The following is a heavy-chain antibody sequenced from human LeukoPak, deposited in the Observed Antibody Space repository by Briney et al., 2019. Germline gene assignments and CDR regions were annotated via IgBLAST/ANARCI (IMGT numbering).Heavy chain of an antibody. CDR2: IYYSGST. V-gene: IGHV4-59*01. D-gene: IGHD5-12*01. CDR1: GGSISSYY. J-gene: IGHJ4*02. Sequence: PSETLSLTYTVSGGSISSYYWSWIRQPPGKGLEWIGYIYYSGSTNYNPSLKSRVTISVDTSKNQFPLKLSSVTAADTAVYYCARDEGGYGFDYWGQGTLVTVSS. CDR3: ARDEGGYGFDY.